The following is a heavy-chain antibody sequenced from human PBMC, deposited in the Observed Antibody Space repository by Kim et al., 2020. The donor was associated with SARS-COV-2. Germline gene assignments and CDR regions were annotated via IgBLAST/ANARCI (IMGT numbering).Heavy chain of an antibody. CDR3: ARLSRGIAAAGKGQNWYFDL. V-gene: IGHV5-51*01. CDR2: IYPGDSDT. D-gene: IGHD6-13*01. Sequence: GESLKISCKGSGYSFTSYWIGWVRQMPGKGLEWMGIIYPGDSDTRYSPSFQGQVTISADKSISTAYLQWSSLKASDTAMYYCARLSRGIAAAGKGQNWYFDLWGRGTLVTVSS. CDR1: GYSFTSYW. J-gene: IGHJ2*01.